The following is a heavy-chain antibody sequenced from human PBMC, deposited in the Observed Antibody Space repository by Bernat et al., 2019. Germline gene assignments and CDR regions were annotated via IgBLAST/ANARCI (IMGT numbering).Heavy chain of an antibody. CDR3: AGDLVPWIQLWSSISL. D-gene: IGHD5-18*01. Sequence: QVQLVESGGGLVKPGGSLRLSCAASGFTFSDYYMSWIRQAPGKGLEWVSYISSSSSYTNYADSVKGRFTISRDNAKNSLYLQMNSLRAEDTAVYYCAGDLVPWIQLWSSISLWGQGTMVTVSS. J-gene: IGHJ4*02. CDR2: ISSSSSYT. V-gene: IGHV3-11*05. CDR1: GFTFSDYY.